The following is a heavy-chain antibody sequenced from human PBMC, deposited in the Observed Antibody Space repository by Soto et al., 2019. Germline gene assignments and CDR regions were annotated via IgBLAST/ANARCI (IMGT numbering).Heavy chain of an antibody. CDR3: AGTYGSGTLYNRNYYGMDV. CDR1: STSTHRF. V-gene: IGHV1-45*01. Sequence: QEQLVQSGAEVKKTGSSVKLSCRSTSTHRFLHWVRQAPGQPLEWVGWIRPFKGDTNYAQKFQDRVTITRDRSLTTAYLELRTLTSADTGIYYCAGTYGSGTLYNRNYYGMDVWGQGTAVTVSS. J-gene: IGHJ6*02. D-gene: IGHD3-10*01. CDR2: IRPFKGDT.